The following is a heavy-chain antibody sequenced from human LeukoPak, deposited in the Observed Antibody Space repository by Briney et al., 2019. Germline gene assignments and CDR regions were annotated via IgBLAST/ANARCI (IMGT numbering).Heavy chain of an antibody. Sequence: PGGSLRLSCAASGFTFSVEYMSWIRQAPGKGLEWVSYISSSGSSIFYADSVKGRFTISRDNAKNSLYLQMNSLRAEDTAVFYCARNTITGYYYGMDVWGQGTTVTVSS. V-gene: IGHV3-11*04. CDR1: GFTFSVEY. J-gene: IGHJ6*02. D-gene: IGHD3-10*01. CDR2: ISSSGSSI. CDR3: ARNTITGYYYGMDV.